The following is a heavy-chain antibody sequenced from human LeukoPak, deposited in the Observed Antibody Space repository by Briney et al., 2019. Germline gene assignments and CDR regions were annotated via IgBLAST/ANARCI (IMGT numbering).Heavy chain of an antibody. CDR3: ARTRLTYYYGSGSANWFDP. J-gene: IGHJ5*02. CDR2: INPNSGGT. Sequence: GASVKVSCKASGYTFTGYYMHWVRQAPGQGLEWMGWINPNSGGTNYAQKFQGRVTMTRDTSISTAYMELSRLRSDDTAVYYCARTRLTYYYGSGSANWFDPWGQGTLVTVSS. V-gene: IGHV1-2*02. D-gene: IGHD3-10*01. CDR1: GYTFTGYY.